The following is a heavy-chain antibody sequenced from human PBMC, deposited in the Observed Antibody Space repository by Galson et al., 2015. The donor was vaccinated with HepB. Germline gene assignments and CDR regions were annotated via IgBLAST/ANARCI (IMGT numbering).Heavy chain of an antibody. V-gene: IGHV3-43D*04. CDR1: GLTFEDYA. CDR2: ISWDRSST. Sequence: SLRLSCAASGLTFEDYAMHWVRQAPGKGLEWVSLISWDRSSTYYADSVKGRFAISRDNRKNSLYLQMNSLRAEDTGLYYCAKDIRGDVSSAGGPYFHYWGQGTLVTVSS. D-gene: IGHD5-24*01. J-gene: IGHJ4*02. CDR3: AKDIRGDVSSAGGPYFHY.